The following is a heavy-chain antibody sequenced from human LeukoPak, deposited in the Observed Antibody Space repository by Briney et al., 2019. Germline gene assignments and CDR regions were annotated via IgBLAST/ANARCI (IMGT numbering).Heavy chain of an antibody. Sequence: GGWLRLSCAASGFTFEDYGMSSVRQVPGKGLEWVAYIKQDGGEKYYVDSVKGRFTISRDNAQNSLYLQMNSLRAEDTAVYYCARGGSYLSAFDIWGQGTMVTVSS. CDR1: GFTFEDYG. CDR2: IKQDGGEK. V-gene: IGHV3-7*03. D-gene: IGHD1-26*01. CDR3: ARGGSYLSAFDI. J-gene: IGHJ3*02.